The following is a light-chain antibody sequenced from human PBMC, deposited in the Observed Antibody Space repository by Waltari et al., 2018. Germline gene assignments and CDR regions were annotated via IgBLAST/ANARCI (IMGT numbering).Light chain of an antibody. CDR3: QHYVRLPAT. CDR1: QSVRGS. J-gene: IGKJ1*01. Sequence: EIVLTQSPGTLSLSPGERATLSCRDSQSVRGSLAWYQHKAGQAPRLLIYGASSRATGIPDRFIGSGSGTDFSLTISRLEPEDFAVYYCQHYVRLPATFGQGTKVEI. V-gene: IGKV3-20*01. CDR2: GAS.